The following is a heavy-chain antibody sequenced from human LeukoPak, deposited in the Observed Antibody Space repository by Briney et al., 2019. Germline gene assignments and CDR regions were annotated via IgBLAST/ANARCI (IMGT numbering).Heavy chain of an antibody. J-gene: IGHJ3*01. D-gene: IGHD3-10*01. Sequence: GGSLRLSCAASGFTFSNYYMSWIRQAPGKGLEWVSYINAIGTTTYYADSLKGRFSISRDNAKNSLSLQMDSLRAEDTAVYYCARGDYGRYAFDFWGQGTMVTVSP. CDR3: ARGDYGRYAFDF. CDR2: INAIGTTT. V-gene: IGHV3-11*01. CDR1: GFTFSNYY.